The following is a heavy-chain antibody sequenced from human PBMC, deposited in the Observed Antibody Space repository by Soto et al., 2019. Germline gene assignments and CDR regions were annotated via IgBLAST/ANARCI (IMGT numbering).Heavy chain of an antibody. CDR1: GYSFTSYW. CDR3: ARHAGYSYGYVGHDAFDI. CDR2: IYPGDSDT. D-gene: IGHD5-18*01. J-gene: IGHJ3*02. V-gene: IGHV5-51*01. Sequence: PGESLKISCKGSGYSFTSYWIGWVRQMPGKGLEWMGIIYPGDSDTRYSPSFQGQVTISADKPISTAYLQWSSLKASDTAMYYCARHAGYSYGYVGHDAFDIWGQGTMVTVSS.